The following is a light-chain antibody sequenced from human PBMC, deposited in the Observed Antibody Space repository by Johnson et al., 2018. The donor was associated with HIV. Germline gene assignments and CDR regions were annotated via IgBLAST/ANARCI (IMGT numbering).Light chain of an antibody. CDR2: DNA. Sequence: QAVLTQPPSVSAAPGQKVTISCSGSSSNIGNNYVSWYHHLPGTAPKLLIYDNAKRPSGTPDRFSGSKSATSATLGIPGLQTWDEADYYCGTWETSLSAGLLYVFGPGNKVTVL. J-gene: IGLJ1*01. CDR3: GTWETSLSAGLLYV. CDR1: SSNIGNNY. V-gene: IGLV1-51*01.